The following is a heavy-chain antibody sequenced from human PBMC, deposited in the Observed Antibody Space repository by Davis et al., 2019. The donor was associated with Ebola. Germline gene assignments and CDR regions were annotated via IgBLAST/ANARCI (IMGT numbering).Heavy chain of an antibody. CDR1: GFTFSSYS. CDR3: ARDYDFWSGYFYY. Sequence: PGGSLRLSCAASGFTFSSYSMNWVRQAPGKGLEWVSYISSSSSTIYYADSVKGRFTISRDNAKNSLYLQMNSLRAEDTAVYYCARDYDFWSGYFYYWGQGTLVTVSS. V-gene: IGHV3-48*04. D-gene: IGHD3-3*01. J-gene: IGHJ4*02. CDR2: ISSSSSTI.